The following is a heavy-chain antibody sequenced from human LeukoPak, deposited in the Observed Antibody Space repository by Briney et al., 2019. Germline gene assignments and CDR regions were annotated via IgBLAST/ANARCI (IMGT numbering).Heavy chain of an antibody. CDR2: INSDGSSA. J-gene: IGHJ4*02. V-gene: IGHV3-74*01. Sequence: GGSLRLSCAASGFIFSSYWMHWVRQAPGKGLVWVSRINSDGSSASYADSVKGRFTISRDNAKNTLYLQMNSLRDEDTALYCCAKDLRYSGSYLFDCWGQGTLVTVSS. CDR3: AKDLRYSGSYLFDC. D-gene: IGHD1-26*01. CDR1: GFIFSSYW.